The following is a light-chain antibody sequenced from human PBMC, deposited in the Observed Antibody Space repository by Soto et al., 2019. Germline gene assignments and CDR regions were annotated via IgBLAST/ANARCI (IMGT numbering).Light chain of an antibody. V-gene: IGLV1-40*01. CDR1: DSNIGENFD. CDR3: QSYDSGLSGSV. CDR2: GNN. Sequence: QSALTQPPSVSGAPGQRVTISCTGSDSNIGENFDVHWYQQLPGTAPKRLIYGNNNRPSGVPDRFSASRSGTSASLAITGLQAEDEADYYCQSYDSGLSGSVFGGGTKLTVL. J-gene: IGLJ3*02.